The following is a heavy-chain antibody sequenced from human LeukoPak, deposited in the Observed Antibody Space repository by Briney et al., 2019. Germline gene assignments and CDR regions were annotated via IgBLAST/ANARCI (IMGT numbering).Heavy chain of an antibody. CDR3: AATYCSGGSCSDPTFDH. D-gene: IGHD2-15*01. CDR2: IYYSGST. V-gene: IGHV4-39*01. J-gene: IGHJ4*02. Sequence: PSETLSLTCTVSGGSISSYYWGWIRQPPGKGLEWIGSIYYSGSTYYNPSLKSRVTISVDTSRNQLSLKLSSVTAADTAVYYCAATYCSGGSCSDPTFDHWGQGTLVTVSS. CDR1: GGSISSYY.